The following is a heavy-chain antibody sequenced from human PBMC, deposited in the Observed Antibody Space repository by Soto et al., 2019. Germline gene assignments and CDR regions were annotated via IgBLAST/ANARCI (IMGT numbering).Heavy chain of an antibody. V-gene: IGHV1-18*01. J-gene: IGHJ3*02. D-gene: IGHD3-3*01. CDR1: GYTFTSYG. Sequence: AAVKFSFKASGYTFTSYGISWVRQAPGQGLEWMGGISAYNGNTNYAQNLQGRVTMTTDTSTSKAYMELRSLRSEDTAVYYCARELRITMFGVVGGAFDIWG. CDR2: ISAYNGNT. CDR3: ARELRITMFGVVGGAFDI.